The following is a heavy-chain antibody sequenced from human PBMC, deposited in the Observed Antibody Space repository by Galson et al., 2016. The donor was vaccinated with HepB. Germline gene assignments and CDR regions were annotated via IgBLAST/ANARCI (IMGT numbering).Heavy chain of an antibody. CDR1: GFTFSSYS. CDR3: AREETATIDY. D-gene: IGHD5-18*01. CDR2: ISSASSTI. J-gene: IGHJ4*02. Sequence: SLRLSCAASGFTFSSYSMNWVRRAPGKGLEWVSYISSASSTIYYADSVKGRFTISRDNAKNSLYLQMNSLRDEDTAVYYCAREETATIDYWGQGTLVTVSS. V-gene: IGHV3-48*02.